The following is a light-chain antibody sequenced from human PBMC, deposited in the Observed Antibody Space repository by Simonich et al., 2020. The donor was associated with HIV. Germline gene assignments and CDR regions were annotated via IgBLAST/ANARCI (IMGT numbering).Light chain of an antibody. CDR2: GAS. V-gene: IGKV3-15*01. J-gene: IGKJ3*01. CDR3: QQYNNWPQGT. Sequence: EIVMTQSPATLSVSPGERATLSCRASQSVNSNLAWYQQKPGQAPRLLIYGASTRATGIPARVSGTGSGTEFTLTISSLQSEDFAVYYCQQYNNWPQGTFGPGTKVDIK. CDR1: QSVNSN.